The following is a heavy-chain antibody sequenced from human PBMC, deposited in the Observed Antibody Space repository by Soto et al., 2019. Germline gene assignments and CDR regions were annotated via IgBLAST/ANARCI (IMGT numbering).Heavy chain of an antibody. V-gene: IGHV1-8*01. CDR1: GYTFTSYD. CDR2: MNPNSGNT. CDR3: ARERTGTTSMDV. J-gene: IGHJ6*02. D-gene: IGHD1-1*01. Sequence: QVQLVQSGAEVKKPGASVKVSCKASGYTFTSYDINWVRQATGQGLEWMGWMNPNSGNTGYAQKFQGRVTMPRTTSISTAYMELSSLRSEDTAVYYCARERTGTTSMDVWGQGTTVTVSS.